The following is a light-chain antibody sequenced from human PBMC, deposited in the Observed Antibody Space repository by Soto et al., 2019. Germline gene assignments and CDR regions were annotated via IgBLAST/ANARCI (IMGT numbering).Light chain of an antibody. J-gene: IGLJ1*01. CDR1: SSDVGAYTY. Sequence: QSALTQPPSASGSPGQSVTISCTGTSSDVGAYTYVSWYQQHPGKAPKLMIYDVNRRPSGVPHRFSGSKSGNTASLTVSGLQDEDEADYDCSSFAGSRTYVFGTGTKLTVL. CDR3: SSFAGSRTYV. V-gene: IGLV2-8*01. CDR2: DVN.